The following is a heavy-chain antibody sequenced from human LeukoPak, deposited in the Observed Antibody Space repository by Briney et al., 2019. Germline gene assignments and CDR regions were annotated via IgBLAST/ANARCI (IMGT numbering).Heavy chain of an antibody. CDR1: GFIFNNYG. D-gene: IGHD3-22*01. CDR3: ANGSSGHFVDL. J-gene: IGHJ5*02. Sequence: PGGSLRLSCAASGFIFNNYGLIWVRQAPGKGLEWVSAISNDGGGTNYADFVKGRFTISRDNSKNTLFLQMNSLRAEDTALYYCANGSSGHFVDLWGQGTLVTVSS. V-gene: IGHV3-23*01. CDR2: ISNDGGGT.